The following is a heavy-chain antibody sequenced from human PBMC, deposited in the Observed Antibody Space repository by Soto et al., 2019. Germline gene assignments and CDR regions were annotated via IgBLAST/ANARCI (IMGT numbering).Heavy chain of an antibody. D-gene: IGHD2-2*01. CDR1: GFTFDDYV. CDR3: SRGLSAMPSYLDY. CDR2: ISWNSGNI. Sequence: EVQLVESGGGLVQPGRSLRLSCVASGFTFDDYVMHWVRQVPGKGLEWVSGISWNSGNIDYADSVMGRFTISRDNAMNPLYLQMKSLRHQVTARYYCSRGLSAMPSYLDYWGKGTLVTVSS. V-gene: IGHV3-9*01. J-gene: IGHJ4*02.